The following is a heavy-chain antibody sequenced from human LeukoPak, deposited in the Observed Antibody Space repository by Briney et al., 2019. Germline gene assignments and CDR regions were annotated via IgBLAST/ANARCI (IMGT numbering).Heavy chain of an antibody. V-gene: IGHV3-20*04. CDR3: ARASYSGYDSDY. Sequence: GGSLRLSCAASGFTFDDYGMSCVRQAPGKGLEWVSGINWNGGSTGYADSVKGRFTISRDNAKNSLYLQMNSLRAEDTALYYCARASYSGYDSDYWGQGTLVTVSA. CDR2: INWNGGST. CDR1: GFTFDDYG. J-gene: IGHJ4*02. D-gene: IGHD5-12*01.